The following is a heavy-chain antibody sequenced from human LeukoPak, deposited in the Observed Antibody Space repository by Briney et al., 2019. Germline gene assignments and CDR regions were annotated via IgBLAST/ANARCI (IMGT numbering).Heavy chain of an antibody. Sequence: ASVKVSCKASGYTFTSYDINWVRQAPGQGLEWMGWMNPNSGNTGYAQKFQGRVTMTRNTSISTAYMELSSLRSEDTAVYYCARHPPHYYDSSGRVYYFDYWGQGTLVTVSS. CDR3: ARHPPHYYDSSGRVYYFDY. CDR1: GYTFTSYD. J-gene: IGHJ4*02. CDR2: MNPNSGNT. V-gene: IGHV1-8*01. D-gene: IGHD3-22*01.